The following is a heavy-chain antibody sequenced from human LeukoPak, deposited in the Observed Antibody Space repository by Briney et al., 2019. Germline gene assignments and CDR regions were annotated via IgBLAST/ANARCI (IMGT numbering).Heavy chain of an antibody. J-gene: IGHJ4*02. D-gene: IGHD5-24*01. CDR2: IYSGGST. Sequence: GGSLRLSCAASGFTISSNYMSWVRQAPGKGLEWVSVIYSGGSTYYADSVKGRFTISRDNSKNTLYLQMNSLRAEDTAVYYCARGNRDGYIKDGYWGQGTLVTVSS. CDR1: GFTISSNY. CDR3: ARGNRDGYIKDGY. V-gene: IGHV3-53*01.